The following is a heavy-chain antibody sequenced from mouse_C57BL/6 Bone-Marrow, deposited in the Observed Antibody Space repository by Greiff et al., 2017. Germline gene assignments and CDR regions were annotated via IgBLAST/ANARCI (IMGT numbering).Heavy chain of an antibody. V-gene: IGHV1-5*01. CDR1: GYTFTSYW. D-gene: IGHD2-1*01. CDR3: TRRLSTPGGGFAY. J-gene: IGHJ3*01. Sequence: VQLQQSGTVLARPGASVKMSCKTSGYTFTSYWMHWVKQRPGQGLEWIGAIYPGNSDTSYNQKFKGKAKLTAVTSASTAYMELSSLTNEDSAVYYGTRRLSTPGGGFAYWGQGTLVTVSA. CDR2: IYPGNSDT.